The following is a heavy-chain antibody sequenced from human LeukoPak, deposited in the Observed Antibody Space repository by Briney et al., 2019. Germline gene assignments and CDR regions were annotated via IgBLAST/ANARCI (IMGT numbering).Heavy chain of an antibody. CDR3: ARGPLVVVAATPSWYFDL. V-gene: IGHV4-4*07. Sequence: SETLSLTCTVSGGSISSYYWSWIRQPAGKGLEWIGRIYTSGSTNYNPSLKSRVTMSVDTSKNQFSLKLSSVTAADTAVYYCARGPLVVVAATPSWYFDLWGRGTLVTVSS. D-gene: IGHD2-15*01. CDR2: IYTSGST. J-gene: IGHJ2*01. CDR1: GGSISSYY.